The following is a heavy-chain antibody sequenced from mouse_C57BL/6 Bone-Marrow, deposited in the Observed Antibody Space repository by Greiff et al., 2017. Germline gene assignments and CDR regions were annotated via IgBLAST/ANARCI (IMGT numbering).Heavy chain of an antibody. Sequence: SGAELVRPGASVKLSCTASGFNIKDDYMHWVKQRPEQGLEWIGWIDPENGDTEYASKFQGKATITADTSSNTAYLQLSSLTSEDTAVYYCTVITTVSYAMDYWGQGTSVTVSS. V-gene: IGHV14-4*01. CDR2: IDPENGDT. D-gene: IGHD1-1*01. CDR1: GFNIKDDY. J-gene: IGHJ4*01. CDR3: TVITTVSYAMDY.